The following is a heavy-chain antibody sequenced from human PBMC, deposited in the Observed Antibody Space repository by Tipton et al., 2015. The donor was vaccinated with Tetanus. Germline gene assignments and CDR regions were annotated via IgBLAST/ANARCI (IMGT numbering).Heavy chain of an antibody. Sequence: QSGAEVKKPGESLKISCQASGYTFTNAWIGWVRQMPGKGLEWMGVIYPGDSSTIYSPSFQGLVTISVDKSINTTYLQWSSLKASDTAMYYCARRLGPYTGDHFWHFDLWGRGTLVTVSS. D-gene: IGHD7-27*01. J-gene: IGHJ2*01. V-gene: IGHV5-51*01. CDR2: IYPGDSST. CDR1: GYTFTNAW. CDR3: ARRLGPYTGDHFWHFDL.